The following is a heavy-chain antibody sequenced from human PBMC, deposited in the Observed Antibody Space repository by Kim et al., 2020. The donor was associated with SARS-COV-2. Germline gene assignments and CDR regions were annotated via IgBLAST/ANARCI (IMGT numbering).Heavy chain of an antibody. D-gene: IGHD3-22*01. CDR3: AKDNSFGYDSSGYYHDAFDI. V-gene: IGHV3-30*18. J-gene: IGHJ3*02. CDR1: GFTFSSYG. Sequence: GGSLRLSCAASGFTFSSYGMHWVRQAPGKGLEWVAVISYDGSNKYYADSVKGRFTISRDNSKNTLYLQMNSLRAEDTAVYYCAKDNSFGYDSSGYYHDAFDIWGQGTMVTVSS. CDR2: ISYDGSNK.